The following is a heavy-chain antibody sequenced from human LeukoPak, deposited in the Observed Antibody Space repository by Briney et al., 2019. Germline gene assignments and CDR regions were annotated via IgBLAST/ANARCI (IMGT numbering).Heavy chain of an antibody. J-gene: IGHJ4*02. Sequence: GGSLRLSCAASGLTFSRHTMNWVRQAPGKGLEWVAVISSDGSTDYYADSVKGRVTVSRDNSKNTVYLQMNSLRDDNTAVYHCARRLLGSTAAFDHWGQGTQVTVSS. CDR3: ARRLLGSTAAFDH. V-gene: IGHV3-30*04. CDR2: ISSDGSTD. D-gene: IGHD6-13*01. CDR1: GLTFSRHT.